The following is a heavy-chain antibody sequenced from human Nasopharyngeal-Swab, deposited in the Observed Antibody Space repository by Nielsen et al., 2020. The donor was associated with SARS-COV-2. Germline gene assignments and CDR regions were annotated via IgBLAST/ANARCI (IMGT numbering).Heavy chain of an antibody. CDR3: TTDYYFDY. CDR2: IGDKDHNYAT. J-gene: IGHJ4*02. CDR1: GFIFSASA. Sequence: GESLKISCAASGFIFSASAMHWVRQAPGKGLEWLGRIGDKDHNYATTYGASVKGRFTISRDDSKNTAFLQMDSLKTGDTALYYCTTDYYFDYWGQGTLVTVSS. V-gene: IGHV3-73*01.